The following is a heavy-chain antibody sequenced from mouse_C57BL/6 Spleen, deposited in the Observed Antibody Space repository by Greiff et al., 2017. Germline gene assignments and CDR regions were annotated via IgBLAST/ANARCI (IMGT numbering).Heavy chain of an antibody. CDR1: GFTFSSYG. J-gene: IGHJ4*01. CDR3: ARHGVVTPYYAMDY. Sequence: EVQLQESGGDLVKPGGSLKLSCAASGFTFSSYGMSWVRQTPDKRLEWVATISSGGSYTYYPDSVKGRFTISRDNAKNTLYLQMSSLKSEDTAMYYCARHGVVTPYYAMDYWGQGTSVTVSS. D-gene: IGHD2-5*01. CDR2: ISSGGSYT. V-gene: IGHV5-6*01.